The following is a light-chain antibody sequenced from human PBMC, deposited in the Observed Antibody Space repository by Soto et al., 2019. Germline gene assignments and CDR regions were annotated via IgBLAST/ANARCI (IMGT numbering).Light chain of an antibody. CDR1: QSISSY. J-gene: IGKJ5*01. V-gene: IGKV1-39*01. CDR2: ASS. Sequence: IQMTRSPSSLSDSVDLRVSSTCHARQSISSYLSWYQQKPGKAPKLLIYASSSLQGGVPSRFTGSCSWTDFTPTISSLQVEDFAIYYLQQSNRTPITFGQGTRLE. CDR3: QQSNRTPIT.